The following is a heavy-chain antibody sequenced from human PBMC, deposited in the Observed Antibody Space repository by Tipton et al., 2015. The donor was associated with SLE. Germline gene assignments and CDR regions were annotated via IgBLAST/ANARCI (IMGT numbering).Heavy chain of an antibody. CDR2: INSGGKIC. Sequence: GSLRLSCAASVFTVSSFAMIWVRQASGKGLVWVSRINSGGKICSYADSVKGRFTVSRDNAKNTLYLQMNSLRAEDTAVYYCVRVLSGGYDYWGQGALVTVAS. CDR3: VRVLSGGYDY. CDR1: VFTVSSFA. V-gene: IGHV3-74*01. J-gene: IGHJ4*02. D-gene: IGHD3-16*02.